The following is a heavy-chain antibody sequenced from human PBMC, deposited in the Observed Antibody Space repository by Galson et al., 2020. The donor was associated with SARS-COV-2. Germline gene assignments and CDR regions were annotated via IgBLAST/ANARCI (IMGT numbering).Heavy chain of an antibody. V-gene: IGHV4-31*03. Sequence: SETLSLTCTVSCGSISSGGYYWSWIRQHPGKGLEWIGYIYYSGSTYYNPSLKSRVTISVDTSKNQFSLKLSSVTAADTAVYYCARGRITMIVVSHPFDYWGQGTLVTVSS. J-gene: IGHJ4*02. D-gene: IGHD3-22*01. CDR3: ARGRITMIVVSHPFDY. CDR1: CGSISSGGYY. CDR2: IYYSGST.